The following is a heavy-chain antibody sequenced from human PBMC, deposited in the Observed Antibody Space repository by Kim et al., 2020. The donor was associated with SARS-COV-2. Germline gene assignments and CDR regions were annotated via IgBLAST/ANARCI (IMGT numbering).Heavy chain of an antibody. D-gene: IGHD1-1*01. Sequence: GGSLRLSCAASGFTFSDSYMNWIRQAPGKGLEWVSFISPSGDTTFYSDSVKGRFTISRDNAKNSLYLQMNSLRVEDTATYYCAKAAQGYNVSELWDQGTLLTVSS. CDR1: GFTFSDSY. J-gene: IGHJ4*02. CDR3: AKAAQGYNVSEL. V-gene: IGHV3-11*01. CDR2: ISPSGDTT.